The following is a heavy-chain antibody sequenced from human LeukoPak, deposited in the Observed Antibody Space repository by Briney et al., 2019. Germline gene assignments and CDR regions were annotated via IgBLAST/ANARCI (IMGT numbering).Heavy chain of an antibody. CDR1: GGSISSYY. Sequence: SETLSLTCTVSGGSISSYYWRWIRRPAGKGLEWIGRIYTSGSTNYNPSLKSRVTMSVDTSKNQFSLKLSSVTAADTAVYYCARVDYDYVWGSTTIGIWGQGTLVTVSS. CDR2: IYTSGST. D-gene: IGHD3-16*01. V-gene: IGHV4-4*07. J-gene: IGHJ4*02. CDR3: ARVDYDYVWGSTTIGI.